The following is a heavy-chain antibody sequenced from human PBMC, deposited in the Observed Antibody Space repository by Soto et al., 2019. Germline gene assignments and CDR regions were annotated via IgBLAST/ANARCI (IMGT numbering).Heavy chain of an antibody. J-gene: IGHJ4*02. Sequence: SVPVSCKASGGTFSSYAISWVRQAPGQGLEWMGGIIPIFGTANYAQKFQGRVTITADESTSTAYMELSSLRYEDTAVYYCARVPVRDSSGIDYCGQGTLVTVSS. CDR3: ARVPVRDSSGIDY. CDR2: IIPIFGTA. CDR1: GGTFSSYA. V-gene: IGHV1-69*13. D-gene: IGHD3-22*01.